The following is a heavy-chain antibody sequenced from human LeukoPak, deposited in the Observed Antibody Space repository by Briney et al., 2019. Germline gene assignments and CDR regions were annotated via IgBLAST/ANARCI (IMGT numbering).Heavy chain of an antibody. D-gene: IGHD1-26*01. Sequence: SETLSLTCTVSGGSISSSSCYWGWIRQPPGKGLEWIGSIYYSGSTYYNPSLKSRVSISVDTSKNQFSLKLSSVTAADTAVYYCVRSGGSYSPVDYWGQGTLVTVSS. CDR3: VRSGGSYSPVDY. CDR2: IYYSGST. V-gene: IGHV4-39*07. J-gene: IGHJ4*02. CDR1: GGSISSSSCY.